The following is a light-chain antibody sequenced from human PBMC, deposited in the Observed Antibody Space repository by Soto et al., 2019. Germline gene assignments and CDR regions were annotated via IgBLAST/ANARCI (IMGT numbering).Light chain of an antibody. CDR2: INSDGSH. Sequence: QSVLTQSPSASASPGASVKLTCTLSSGHTNYAIAWHQQQPEKGPRFLMKINSDGSHSKGDGVPDRFSGSSSGAERYFTISSLQSEGEADYYCQTWGTGIVTFGGGTKVTVL. CDR3: QTWGTGIVT. V-gene: IGLV4-69*01. CDR1: SGHTNYA. J-gene: IGLJ2*01.